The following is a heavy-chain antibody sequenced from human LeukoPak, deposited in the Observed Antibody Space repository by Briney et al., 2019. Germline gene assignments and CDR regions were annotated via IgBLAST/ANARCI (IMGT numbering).Heavy chain of an antibody. V-gene: IGHV4-39*01. CDR3: ARHSSGWYGYVRESVHDAFDI. Sequence: SETLSLTCTVSGGSISSSSYYWGWIRQPPGKGLEWIGSIYYSGSTYYNPSLKSRVTISVDTSKNQFSLKLSSVTAADTAVYYCARHSSGWYGYVRESVHDAFDIWGQGTMVTVSS. J-gene: IGHJ3*02. CDR2: IYYSGST. D-gene: IGHD6-19*01. CDR1: GGSISSSSYY.